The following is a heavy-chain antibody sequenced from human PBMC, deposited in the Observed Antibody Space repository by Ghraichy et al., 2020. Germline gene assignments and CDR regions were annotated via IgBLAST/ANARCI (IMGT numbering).Heavy chain of an antibody. D-gene: IGHD3-10*01. Sequence: ASVKVSCKASGYTFTSYSIQWVRQAPGQRLEWMGWINAGNGNTKYSQKFQGRVTITRDTSASTVYMELSSLRPEDTAVYYCARELDAWSFYSFVYWAQGNLPTVSS. J-gene: IGHJ4*02. CDR2: INAGNGNT. V-gene: IGHV1-3*01. CDR1: GYTFTSYS. CDR3: ARELDAWSFYSFVY.